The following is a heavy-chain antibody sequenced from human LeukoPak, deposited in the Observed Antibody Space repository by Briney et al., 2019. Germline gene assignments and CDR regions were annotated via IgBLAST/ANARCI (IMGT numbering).Heavy chain of an antibody. D-gene: IGHD5-24*01. Sequence: ASVKVSCKASGGTFSSYAISWVRQAPGQGLEWMGGIIPIFGTASYAQKFQGRVTITADESTSTAYMELSSLRSEDTAVYYCAREGAMATILFDYWGQGTLVTVSS. V-gene: IGHV1-69*13. CDR3: AREGAMATILFDY. CDR1: GGTFSSYA. CDR2: IIPIFGTA. J-gene: IGHJ4*02.